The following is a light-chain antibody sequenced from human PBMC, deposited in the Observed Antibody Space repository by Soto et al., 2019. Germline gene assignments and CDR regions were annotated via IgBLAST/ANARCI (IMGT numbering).Light chain of an antibody. Sequence: EIAMTQSPATLSVSPGERATLSCRASQSVSRYLAWYQQKPGLAPRLLIYDASTRATGIPVRFSGSGSGTEFTLTISSLQSEDFGVYYCQQNKEWPGTFGQGTKVEIK. J-gene: IGKJ1*01. CDR2: DAS. CDR1: QSVSRY. CDR3: QQNKEWPGT. V-gene: IGKV3-15*01.